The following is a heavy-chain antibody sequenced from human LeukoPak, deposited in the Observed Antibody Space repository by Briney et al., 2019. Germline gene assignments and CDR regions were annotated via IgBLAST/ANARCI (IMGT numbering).Heavy chain of an antibody. CDR1: GGSISSSKW. CDR2: IYHTGST. D-gene: IGHD3-22*01. Sequence: SETLSLTCAASGGSISSSKWWSWVRQPPGKGLEWIGEIYHTGSTNYNPSLKSRVTISVDKSKDQFSLKLTSVTAADTAVYYCARGDSSGYPDYWGQGSLVTVSS. V-gene: IGHV4-4*02. J-gene: IGHJ4*02. CDR3: ARGDSSGYPDY.